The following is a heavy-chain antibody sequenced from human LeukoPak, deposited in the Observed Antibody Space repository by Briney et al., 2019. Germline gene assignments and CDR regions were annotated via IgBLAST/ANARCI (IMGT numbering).Heavy chain of an antibody. Sequence: ASVKVSCKASGYTFNNYGISWVRQAPGQGLEWMGWVTSYNGDTNYAQKFQGRVTMSTDTSTNTAYMELSRLRSDDTAVYYCARDSGYYGSGSYYKIDYWGQGTLVTVSS. CDR3: ARDSGYYGSGSYYKIDY. CDR1: GYTFNNYG. J-gene: IGHJ4*02. CDR2: VTSYNGDT. V-gene: IGHV1-18*01. D-gene: IGHD3-10*01.